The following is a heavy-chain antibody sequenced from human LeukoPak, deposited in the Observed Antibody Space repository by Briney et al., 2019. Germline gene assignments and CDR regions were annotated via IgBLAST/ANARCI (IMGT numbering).Heavy chain of an antibody. J-gene: IGHJ6*04. V-gene: IGHV3-23*01. D-gene: IGHD3-10*02. CDR1: GFTFTSYG. Sequence: GGSLRLSCAASGFTFTSYGMSWVRQAPGKGLEWVSGISGSGGSTYYADSVKGRFTISRDNSKNTLYLQMNSLRAEDTAVYYCAELGITMIGGVWGKGTTVTISS. CDR2: ISGSGGST. CDR3: AELGITMIGGV.